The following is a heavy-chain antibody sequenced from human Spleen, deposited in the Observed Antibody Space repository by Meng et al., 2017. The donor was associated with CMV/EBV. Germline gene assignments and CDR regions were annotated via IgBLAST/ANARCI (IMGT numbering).Heavy chain of an antibody. Sequence: SETLSLTCAVYGGSFSGYYWSWIRQPPGKGLEWIGSIYYSGSTYYNPSLKSRVTISVDTSKNQFSLKLSSVTAADTAVYYCARRSGYYTGNVYWGQGTLVTVSS. CDR3: ARRSGYYTGNVY. J-gene: IGHJ4*02. CDR2: IYYSGST. V-gene: IGHV4-34*01. CDR1: GGSFSGYY. D-gene: IGHD3-3*01.